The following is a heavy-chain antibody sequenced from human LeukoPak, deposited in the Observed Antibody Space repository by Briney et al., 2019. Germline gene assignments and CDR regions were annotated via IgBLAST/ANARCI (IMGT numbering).Heavy chain of an antibody. D-gene: IGHD2-2*01. CDR1: GFTFSSHG. CDR3: AHGSMYQLDS. CDR2: IVGGAGGT. V-gene: IGHV3-23*01. J-gene: IGHJ4*02. Sequence: QTGGSLRLSCAASGFTFSSHGMSWVRQAPGKGLEWVSGIVGGAGGTYYADSVKGRFTISRDNSKNTLYLQVNSLRAEDTAVYYCAHGSMYQLDSWGQGTLVTVSS.